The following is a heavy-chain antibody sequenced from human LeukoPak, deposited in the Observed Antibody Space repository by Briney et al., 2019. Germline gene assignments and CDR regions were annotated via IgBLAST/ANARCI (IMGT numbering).Heavy chain of an antibody. CDR3: AQRSSKLAGPRFAF. CDR1: GSSVDTNGLA. D-gene: IGHD6-19*01. V-gene: IGHV2-5*02. CDR2: IYWDDDK. J-gene: IGHJ4*02. Sequence: SGPTLVNPTQTLTLTCTVSGSSVDTNGLAVGWIRQPPGKALEWLALIYWDDDKRYSPSLKSRLTITKDTSRNQVVLTMTNMDPADTGTYYCAQRSSKLAGPRFAFWGQGTLVTVSS.